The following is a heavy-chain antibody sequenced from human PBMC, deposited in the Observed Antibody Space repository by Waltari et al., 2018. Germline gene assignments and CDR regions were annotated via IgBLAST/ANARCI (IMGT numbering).Heavy chain of an antibody. V-gene: IGHV3-30-3*01. D-gene: IGHD5-12*01. CDR2: ISFDGSNK. CDR1: GFTLSSYA. CDR3: ARDTVDSGYVGFYFDY. Sequence: QVQLVESGGGVVQPGRSLGLSCAASGFTLSSYAMHWVRQAPGKGLEWVAVISFDGSNKYYADSVKGRFTISRDNSKNTLYLQMNSLRAEDTAVYYCARDTVDSGYVGFYFDYWGQGTLVTVSS. J-gene: IGHJ4*02.